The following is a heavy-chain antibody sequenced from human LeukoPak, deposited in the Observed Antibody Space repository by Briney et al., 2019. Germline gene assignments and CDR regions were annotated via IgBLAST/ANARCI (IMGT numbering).Heavy chain of an antibody. CDR1: GGSISSYY. V-gene: IGHV4-59*01. D-gene: IGHD3-22*01. J-gene: IGHJ4*02. CDR3: ARLSGYSSGHYYSDY. CDR2: IYYSGST. Sequence: SEALSLTCTVSGGSISSYYWSWIRQPPGKGLEWIGYIYYSGSTNYNPSLKSRVTISVDTSKNQFSLKLSSVTAADTAVYYCARLSGYSSGHYYSDYWGQGTLVTVSS.